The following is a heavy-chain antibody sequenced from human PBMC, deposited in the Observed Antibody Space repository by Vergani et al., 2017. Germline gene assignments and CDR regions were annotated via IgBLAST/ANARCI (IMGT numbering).Heavy chain of an antibody. J-gene: IGHJ5*02. CDR1: GFTFSSYS. CDR2: ISSSSSYI. CDR3: ARGYSSGWGNWFDP. Sequence: EVQLVESGGGLVKPGGSLRLSWAASGFTFSSYSMNWVRQAPGKGLEWVSSISSSSSYIYYADSVKGRFTISRDNAKNSLYLQMNSLRAEDTAVYYCARGYSSGWGNWFDPWGQGTLVTVSS. V-gene: IGHV3-21*01. D-gene: IGHD6-19*01.